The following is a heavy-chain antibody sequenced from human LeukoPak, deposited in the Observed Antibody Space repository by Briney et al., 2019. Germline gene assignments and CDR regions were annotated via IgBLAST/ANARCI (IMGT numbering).Heavy chain of an antibody. D-gene: IGHD4-17*01. V-gene: IGHV3-7*01. CDR3: ARDLRRGDYVDY. CDR2: INHDGGDK. J-gene: IGHJ4*02. Sequence: GGSLRLSCVASGFIFRNYWMSWVRQAPGKGLEWVANINHDGGDKNYVDSVKGRFTISRDNAKSSLYLQMSSLRVEDTAVYYCARDLRRGDYVDYWGQGTLVTVSS. CDR1: GFIFRNYW.